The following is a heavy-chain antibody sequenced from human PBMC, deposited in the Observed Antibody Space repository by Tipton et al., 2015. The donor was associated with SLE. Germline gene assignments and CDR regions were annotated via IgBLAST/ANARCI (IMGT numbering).Heavy chain of an antibody. CDR1: GFTFSSYG. J-gene: IGHJ1*01. D-gene: IGHD6-6*01. CDR2: ISYDGSNK. Sequence: SLRLSCAASGFTFSSYGMHWVRQAPGKGLEWVAVISYDGSNKYYADSVKGRFTISRDNSKNTLYLQMNSLRSDDTAVYYCARDPFEYSSSSYFQHWGQGTLFTVSS. CDR3: ARDPFEYSSSSYFQH. V-gene: IGHV3-30*03.